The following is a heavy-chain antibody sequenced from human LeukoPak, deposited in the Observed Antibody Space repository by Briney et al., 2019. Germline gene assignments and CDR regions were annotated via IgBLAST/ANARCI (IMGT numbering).Heavy chain of an antibody. J-gene: IGHJ5*02. CDR3: ARQKASGSYYKVLNWFDP. D-gene: IGHD3-10*01. Sequence: PSETLSLTCTVSGGSISSSSYYWGWIRQPPGKGLEWIGSIYYSGSTYYNPSLKSRVTISVDTSKNQSSLKLSSVTAVDTAVYYCARQKASGSYYKVLNWFDPWGQGTLVTVSS. CDR1: GGSISSSSYY. V-gene: IGHV4-39*01. CDR2: IYYSGST.